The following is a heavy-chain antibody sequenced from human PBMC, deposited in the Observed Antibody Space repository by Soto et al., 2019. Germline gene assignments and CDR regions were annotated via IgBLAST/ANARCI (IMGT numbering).Heavy chain of an antibody. CDR3: ARILMNYYLLDY. D-gene: IGHD3-10*01. CDR2: IYYSGST. J-gene: IGHJ4*02. Sequence: NLSLTCTVSGDSINSGDYYWSWIRQPPGKGLEWIGHIYYSGSTYYNPSLKSRAGISVDSSKSQVSLKLTSVTAADTAVYFCARILMNYYLLDYCGQGSLVIVSS. CDR1: GDSINSGDYY. V-gene: IGHV4-30-4*01.